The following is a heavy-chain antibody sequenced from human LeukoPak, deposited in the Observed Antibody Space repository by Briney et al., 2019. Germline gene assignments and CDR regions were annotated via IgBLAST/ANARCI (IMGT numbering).Heavy chain of an antibody. CDR3: ARGPINWFDP. CDR2: MSPNSGNT. Sequence: GASVKVSCKASGYIFTSYDINWVRQATGQGFEWMGRMSPNSGNTAYAEKFQGRVTMTSDTSINTAYMDLSSLTSEDTAVYYCARGPINWFDPWGQGTLVTISS. CDR1: GYIFTSYD. V-gene: IGHV1-8*01. J-gene: IGHJ5*02.